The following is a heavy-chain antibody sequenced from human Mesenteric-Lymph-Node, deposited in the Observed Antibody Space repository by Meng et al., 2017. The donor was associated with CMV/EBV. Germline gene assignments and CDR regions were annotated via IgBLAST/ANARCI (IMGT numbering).Heavy chain of an antibody. CDR1: GYTFSSYC. V-gene: IGHV3-74*01. CDR3: ARNQPYNNYLYDP. J-gene: IGHJ5*02. CDR2: INSDGSST. Sequence: SCKASGYTFSSYCMHWVRQAPGKGLVWVSRINSDGSSTSYADSVKGRFTISKDNAKNTLYLQMNSLRAEDTAVYYCARNQPYNNYLYDPWGQGTLVTVSS. D-gene: IGHD4-11*01.